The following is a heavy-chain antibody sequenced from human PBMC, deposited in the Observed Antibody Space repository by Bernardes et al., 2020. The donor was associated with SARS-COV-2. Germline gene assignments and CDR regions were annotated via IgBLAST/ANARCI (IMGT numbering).Heavy chain of an antibody. CDR2: IYYSGST. J-gene: IGHJ4*02. Sequence: SETLSLTCTVSGASISSYYWSWIRQPPGKGLEWIAYIYYSGSTNYNPSLKSRVSISVDTSKNQFSLKVRSVTAADTAVYYCARVQSSNWGAEGPCDYWGQGTLVTVSS. CDR1: GASISSYY. D-gene: IGHD6-13*01. V-gene: IGHV4-59*01. CDR3: ARVQSSNWGAEGPCDY.